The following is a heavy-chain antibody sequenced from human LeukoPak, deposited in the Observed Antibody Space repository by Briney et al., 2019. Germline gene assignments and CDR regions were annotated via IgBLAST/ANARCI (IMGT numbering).Heavy chain of an antibody. Sequence: ASVKVSCKASGYTFTSYGISWVRQAPGQGLEWMGWISAYNGNTNYAQKLQGRVTMTTDTSTSTAYMELRSLRSDDTAVYYCASSHGYYDSSGYLSSYYMDVWGKGTTVTVSS. CDR1: GYTFTSYG. CDR2: ISAYNGNT. J-gene: IGHJ6*03. D-gene: IGHD3-22*01. V-gene: IGHV1-18*01. CDR3: ASSHGYYDSSGYLSSYYMDV.